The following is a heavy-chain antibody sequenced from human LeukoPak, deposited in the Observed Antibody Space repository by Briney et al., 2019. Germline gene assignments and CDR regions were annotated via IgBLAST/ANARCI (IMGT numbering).Heavy chain of an antibody. CDR1: GFTATSNY. D-gene: IGHD4-17*01. V-gene: IGHV3-53*01. CDR2: IYSGARGGSA. Sequence: GGSLRLSCAPPGFTATSNYISWVRQAPGKGLEWVSVIYSGARGGSAYYADSVKGRFTISRDDSKNTLYLQMNSLRAEDTAVYYCATSNYADYGDYFSLWGQGTLVTVSS. J-gene: IGHJ4*02. CDR3: ATSNYADYGDYFSL.